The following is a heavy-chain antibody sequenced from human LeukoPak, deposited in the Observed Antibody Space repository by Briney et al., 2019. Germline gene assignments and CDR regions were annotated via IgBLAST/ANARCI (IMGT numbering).Heavy chain of an antibody. CDR3: ATGRDCSGGSCYGYFYYFDY. D-gene: IGHD2-15*01. J-gene: IGHJ4*02. CDR1: GYTFTGYY. CDR2: INPNSGGT. V-gene: IGHV1-2*02. Sequence: ASVKVSCRASGYTFTGYYMHWVRQAPGQGLEWMGWINPNSGGTNYAQKFQGRGTITRDTSISTAYMELSRLRSDDTAVYYCATGRDCSGGSCYGYFYYFDYWGQGTLVTVSS.